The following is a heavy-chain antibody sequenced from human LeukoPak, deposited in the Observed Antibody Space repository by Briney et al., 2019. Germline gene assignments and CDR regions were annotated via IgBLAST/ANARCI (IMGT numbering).Heavy chain of an antibody. Sequence: SETLSLTCTVSGTSLSPFHWTWFRRPARQRLEWIGLIYFTGTATLNPSLRSRVAMSVDLAKNQLFLKLASMTAADTAMYYCARKDGDFWGQGTLVSVSS. CDR1: GTSLSPFH. CDR2: IYFTGTA. J-gene: IGHJ4*02. V-gene: IGHV4-4*07. CDR3: ARKDGDF.